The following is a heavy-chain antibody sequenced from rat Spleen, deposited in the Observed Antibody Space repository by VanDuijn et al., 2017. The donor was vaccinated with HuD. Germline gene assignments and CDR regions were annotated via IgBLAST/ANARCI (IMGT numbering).Heavy chain of an antibody. J-gene: IGHJ2*01. CDR3: ARLPYYYDGSYYYYFDY. CDR1: GFTFSHYD. Sequence: EVQLVASGGGLVQPGGSLKLSCAASGFTFSHYDMAWVRQAPTKGLEWIASIITGGNTYYRDSVKGRFTISRDNAKNTQYLQMDSLRSEDTATYYCARLPYYYDGSYYYYFDYWGQGVMVTVSS. D-gene: IGHD1-12*02. CDR2: IITGGNT. V-gene: IGHV5S13*01.